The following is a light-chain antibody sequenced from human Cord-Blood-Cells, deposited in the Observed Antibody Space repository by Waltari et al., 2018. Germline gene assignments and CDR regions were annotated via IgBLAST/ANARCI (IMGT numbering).Light chain of an antibody. CDR2: RNN. J-gene: IGLJ3*02. Sequence: QSVLTQPPSASGTPGQRVTISCSGSSSNIGSNYVYWYQQLPGTAPKLLIYRNNRRPSGVPDRFSGSKSGTSASLAISGLRSADEADYYCAAWDDSLSVNWVFGGGTKLTVL. CDR3: AAWDDSLSVNWV. CDR1: SSNIGSNY. V-gene: IGLV1-47*01.